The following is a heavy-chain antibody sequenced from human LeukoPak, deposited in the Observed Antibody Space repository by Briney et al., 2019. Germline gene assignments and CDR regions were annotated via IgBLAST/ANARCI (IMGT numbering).Heavy chain of an antibody. CDR1: GGSISSSSYY. J-gene: IGHJ2*01. V-gene: IGHV4-39*01. CDR2: IYYSGSI. Sequence: SETLSLTCTVSGGSISSSSYYWGWIRQPPGKGLERIVSIYYSGSIYYNPSLKSRVTISVDTSKNQFSLKLSSVTAADTAVYYCARHLSIQLWSHWYFDLWGRGTLVTVSS. CDR3: ARHLSIQLWSHWYFDL. D-gene: IGHD5-18*01.